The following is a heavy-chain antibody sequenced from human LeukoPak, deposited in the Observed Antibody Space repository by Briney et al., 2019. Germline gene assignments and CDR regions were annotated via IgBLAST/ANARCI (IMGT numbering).Heavy chain of an antibody. D-gene: IGHD6-13*01. CDR3: ARGGSTSSWFWID. Sequence: GGSLRLSCAASGLTFSRFFMTWVRQAPGKGLEWVATINQDASQKDYGVAEKGRFTISRDNEKNSLFLQLDNLRVDDTAVYYCARGGSTSSWFWIDWGQGTLVTVSS. CDR1: GLTFSRFF. CDR2: INQDASQK. V-gene: IGHV3-7*01. J-gene: IGHJ4*02.